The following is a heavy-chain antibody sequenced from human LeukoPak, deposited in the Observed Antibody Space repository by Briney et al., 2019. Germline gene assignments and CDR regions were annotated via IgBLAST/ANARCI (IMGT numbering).Heavy chain of an antibody. D-gene: IGHD3-3*01. V-gene: IGHV3-30*04. CDR2: ISYDGSNK. CDR3: ARSRERYYDFWSGTKRGMDV. Sequence: PGGSLRLSCAASGFTFSSYAMHWVRQAPGKGLEWVAVISYDGSNKYYADSVKGRFTISRDNSKNTLYLQMNSLRAEDTAVYYCARSRERYYDFWSGTKRGMDVWGQGTTVTVSS. CDR1: GFTFSSYA. J-gene: IGHJ6*02.